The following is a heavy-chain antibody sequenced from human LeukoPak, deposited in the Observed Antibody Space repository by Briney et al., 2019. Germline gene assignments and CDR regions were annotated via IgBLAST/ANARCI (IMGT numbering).Heavy chain of an antibody. V-gene: IGHV4-59*01. CDR1: GGSISSYY. CDR2: IYYSGST. CDR3: ARGIGEPIWFDP. D-gene: IGHD3-10*01. J-gene: IGHJ5*02. Sequence: NASETLSLTCTVSGGSISSYYWSWIRQPPGKGLEWIGYIYYSGSTNYNPSLKSRVTISVDTSKNQFSLKLSSVTAADTAVYYCARGIGEPIWFDPWGQGTLVTVSS.